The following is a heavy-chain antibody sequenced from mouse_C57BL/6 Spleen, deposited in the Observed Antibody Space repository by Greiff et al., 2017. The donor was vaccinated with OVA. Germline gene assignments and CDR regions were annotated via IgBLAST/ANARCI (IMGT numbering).Heavy chain of an antibody. J-gene: IGHJ1*03. CDR3: AYYYGSSDGYFDD. D-gene: IGHD1-1*01. Sequence: VQLQQPGAELVKPGASVKLSCTASGFTIKDYYMHWVKQRPEQGLEWIGRIDPADGETKYAPKFQGKATITADTSSNTAYLQLSSLTSEDTAVYYCAYYYGSSDGYFDDWGTGTTVTVSS. CDR1: GFTIKDYY. V-gene: IGHV14-2*01. CDR2: IDPADGET.